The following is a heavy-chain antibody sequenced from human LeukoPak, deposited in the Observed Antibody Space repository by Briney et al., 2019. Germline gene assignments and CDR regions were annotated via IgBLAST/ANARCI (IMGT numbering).Heavy chain of an antibody. CDR3: TTDGVGFDP. CDR1: GFTFSGSA. V-gene: IGHV3-73*01. CDR2: IRSKANSYAT. Sequence: GGSLRLSCAASGFTFSGSAMHWVRQASGKGLEWVGRIRSKANSYATAYAASVKGRFTISRDDSKDTAYLQMNSLKTEDTAVYYCTTDGVGFDPWGQGTLVTVSS. J-gene: IGHJ5*02. D-gene: IGHD3-3*01.